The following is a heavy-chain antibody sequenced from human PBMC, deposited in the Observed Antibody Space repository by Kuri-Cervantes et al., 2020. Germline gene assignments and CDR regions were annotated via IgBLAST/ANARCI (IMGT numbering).Heavy chain of an antibody. Sequence: GGSLRLSCAASGFTFSSYAMSWVRQAPGKGLEWVSAISGSGSTIYYADSVKGRFTISRDNAKNSLYLQMNSLRAEDTAVYYCARGEEYMDVWGKGTTVTVSS. V-gene: IGHV3-23*01. CDR1: GFTFSSYA. CDR2: ISGSGSTI. D-gene: IGHD1-26*01. J-gene: IGHJ6*03. CDR3: ARGEEYMDV.